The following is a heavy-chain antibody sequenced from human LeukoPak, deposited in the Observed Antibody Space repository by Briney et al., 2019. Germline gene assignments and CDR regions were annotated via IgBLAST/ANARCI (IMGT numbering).Heavy chain of an antibody. CDR3: ARRLGSGYYYDSSGYYWPPRYDY. Sequence: SETLSLTCAVYGGSFSGYYWSWIRQPPGKGLEWIGEINHSGSTNYNPSLKSRVTISVDTSKNQFSLKLSSVTAADTAVYYCARRLGSGYYYDSSGYYWPPRYDYWGQGTLVTVSS. CDR1: GGSFSGYY. CDR2: INHSGST. V-gene: IGHV4-34*01. D-gene: IGHD3-22*01. J-gene: IGHJ4*02.